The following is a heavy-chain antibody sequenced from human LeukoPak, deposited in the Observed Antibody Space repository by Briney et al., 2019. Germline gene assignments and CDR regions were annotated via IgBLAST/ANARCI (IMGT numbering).Heavy chain of an antibody. V-gene: IGHV1-2*04. D-gene: IGHD5-12*01. Sequence: ASLKVSCKASGYTFTAYYMHWVRQAPGQGLEWLGWINPSSGGTDYAQKFQGWVTMTRDTSISTAYMELSRLRSDDTAVYYCATTRGYSGYEHYFDYWGQGTLVTVSS. CDR3: ATTRGYSGYEHYFDY. J-gene: IGHJ4*02. CDR1: GYTFTAYY. CDR2: INPSSGGT.